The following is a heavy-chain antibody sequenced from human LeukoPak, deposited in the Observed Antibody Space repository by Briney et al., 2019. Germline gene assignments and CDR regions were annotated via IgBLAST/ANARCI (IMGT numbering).Heavy chain of an antibody. J-gene: IGHJ4*02. CDR1: GFTFGKYW. D-gene: IGHD3-3*01. CDR2: IKLDGSEK. Sequence: GGSLRLSCAASGFTFGKYWMSWVRQAPGKGLEWVANIKLDGSEKNYVDSVKGRFTISRDNTKNSLYLQMNSLRVEDTAVFYCARDQYDTWSRRGYFDSWGQGTLVTVSS. CDR3: ARDQYDTWSRRGYFDS. V-gene: IGHV3-7*03.